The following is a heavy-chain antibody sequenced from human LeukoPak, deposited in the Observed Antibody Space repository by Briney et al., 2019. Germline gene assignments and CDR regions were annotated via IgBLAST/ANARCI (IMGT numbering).Heavy chain of an antibody. D-gene: IGHD3-9*01. CDR1: GESFSGYY. J-gene: IGHJ5*02. Sequence: SETLSLTCAVYGESFSGYYWGWIRQPPGKGLEWIGSIYYSGSTYYNPSLKSRVTISVDTSKNQFSLKLGSVTAADTAVYYCARLPCDILTGYYNWFDPWGQGTLVTVSS. CDR2: IYYSGST. V-gene: IGHV4-34*01. CDR3: ARLPCDILTGYYNWFDP.